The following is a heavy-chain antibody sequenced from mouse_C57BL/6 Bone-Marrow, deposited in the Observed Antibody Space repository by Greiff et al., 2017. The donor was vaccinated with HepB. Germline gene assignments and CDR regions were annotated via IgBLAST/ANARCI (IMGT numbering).Heavy chain of an antibody. CDR2: IYPGSGST. V-gene: IGHV1-55*01. CDR1: GYTFTSYW. Sequence: QVQLQQPGAELVKPGASVKMSCKASGYTFTSYWITWVKQRPGQGLEWIGDIYPGSGSTNYNEKFKSKATLTVDTSSSTAYMQLSRLTSEDSAVYYGARGPYGSSPYYYAMDYWGQGTSVTVSS. D-gene: IGHD1-1*01. J-gene: IGHJ4*01. CDR3: ARGPYGSSPYYYAMDY.